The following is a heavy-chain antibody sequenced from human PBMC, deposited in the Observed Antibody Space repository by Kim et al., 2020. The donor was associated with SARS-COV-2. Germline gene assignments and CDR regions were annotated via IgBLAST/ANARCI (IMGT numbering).Heavy chain of an antibody. CDR3: ARAVAAIPSPFDY. Sequence: YNPSLKSRVTISVDTSKNQFSLKRSSVTAADTAVYYCARAVAAIPSPFDYWGQGTLVTVSS. V-gene: IGHV4-34*01. J-gene: IGHJ4*02. D-gene: IGHD2-15*01.